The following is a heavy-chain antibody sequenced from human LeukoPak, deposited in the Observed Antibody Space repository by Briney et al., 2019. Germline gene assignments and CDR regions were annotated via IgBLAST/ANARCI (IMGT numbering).Heavy chain of an antibody. V-gene: IGHV3-21*01. Sequence: GGSLRLSCAASGFTFSSYSMNWVRQAPGKGLEWVSSISSSSSYIYYADSVKGRFTISRDNAKNSLYLQMNSLRAEDTAVYYCARDLMRSSGPGGWGQGTLVTVSS. CDR2: ISSSSSYI. CDR3: ARDLMRSSGPGG. CDR1: GFTFSSYS. J-gene: IGHJ4*02. D-gene: IGHD6-19*01.